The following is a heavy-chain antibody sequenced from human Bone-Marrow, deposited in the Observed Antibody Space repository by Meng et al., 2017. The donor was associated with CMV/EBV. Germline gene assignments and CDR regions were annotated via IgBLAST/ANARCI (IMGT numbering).Heavy chain of an antibody. CDR1: GYTFTSYY. Sequence: ASVKVSCKASGYTFTSYYMHWVRQAPGQGLEWMGIINPSGGSTSYAQKFQGRVTMTRDTSTSTVYMELSSLRSEDTAVYYCAREGSYDFWSGYFNRDAFDIWGQGTMVTVSS. J-gene: IGHJ3*02. CDR2: INPSGGST. CDR3: AREGSYDFWSGYFNRDAFDI. V-gene: IGHV1-46*01. D-gene: IGHD3-3*01.